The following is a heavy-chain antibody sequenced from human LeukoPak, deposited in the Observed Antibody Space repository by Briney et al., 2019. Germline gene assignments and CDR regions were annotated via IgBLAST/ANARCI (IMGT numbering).Heavy chain of an antibody. CDR1: GVSISSYF. Sequence: SETLSLTCTVSGVSISSYFLTWVRQSAGKGLEFIGRLRPTDGYTNYNPSLKSRVTMSLDTSKNQLSLKLTSVTAADTAVYYCSRDGALDYGDYWYFDLWGRGTLLTVSS. D-gene: IGHD4-17*01. J-gene: IGHJ2*01. CDR2: LRPTDGYT. V-gene: IGHV4-4*07. CDR3: SRDGALDYGDYWYFDL.